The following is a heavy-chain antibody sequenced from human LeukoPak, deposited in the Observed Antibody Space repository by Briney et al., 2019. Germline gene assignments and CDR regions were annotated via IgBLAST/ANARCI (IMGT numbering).Heavy chain of an antibody. D-gene: IGHD7-27*01. CDR1: GGTFSSYA. J-gene: IGHJ1*01. CDR3: AQLGEERRY. V-gene: IGHV1-69*01. Sequence: SVKVSCKVSGGTFSSYAISWVRQAPGQELEWMGGIIPILGTANYAQKFQGRVTITADESTSTAYMELSSLRSEDTAVYYCAQLGEERRYWGQGILVTVSS. CDR2: IIPILGTA.